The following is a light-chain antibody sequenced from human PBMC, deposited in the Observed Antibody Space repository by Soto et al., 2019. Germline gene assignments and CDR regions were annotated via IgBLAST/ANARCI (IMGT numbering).Light chain of an antibody. V-gene: IGKV3-11*01. CDR1: QRVSSY. Sequence: EIVLTQSPATLSLSPGERATLSCSASQRVSSYLAWYQQKPGQAPRLLIYDASNRPTVIPARFSGSGSGTDFTLPVRSLEPEAFAVYYCQPRSNWVRTFGQANKVQIK. J-gene: IGKJ1*01. CDR3: QPRSNWVRT. CDR2: DAS.